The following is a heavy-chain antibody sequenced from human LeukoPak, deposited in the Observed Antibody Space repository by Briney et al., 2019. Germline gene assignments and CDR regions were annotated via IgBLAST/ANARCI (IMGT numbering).Heavy chain of an antibody. CDR3: ARHDPPGYPD. CDR2: IYHSGST. J-gene: IGHJ1*01. Sequence: NPSETLSLTCTVSGYSISSGYYWGWIRQPPGKGLEWIGSIYHSGSTNYNPSLKSRVTISVDTSKNQFSLKLSSVTAADTAVYYCARHDPPGYPDWGQGTLVTVSS. V-gene: IGHV4-38-2*02. D-gene: IGHD5-18*01. CDR1: GYSISSGYY.